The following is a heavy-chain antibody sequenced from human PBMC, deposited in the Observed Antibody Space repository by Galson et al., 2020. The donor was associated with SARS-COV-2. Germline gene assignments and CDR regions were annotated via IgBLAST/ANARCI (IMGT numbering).Heavy chain of an antibody. CDR3: ARDGTGSRYGYPYYFPY. Sequence: GESLKISCAASGSTFSDYYMSWFRQAPGKGLEWLSYISSYSSYTDYADSGKGRFTISSDNAKTSLYLQMNNLRAEDTAVYYCARDGTGSRYGYPYYFPYWGHGALVTGSS. D-gene: IGHD5-18*01. J-gene: IGHJ4*01. CDR1: GSTFSDYY. CDR2: ISSYSSYT. V-gene: IGHV3-11*06.